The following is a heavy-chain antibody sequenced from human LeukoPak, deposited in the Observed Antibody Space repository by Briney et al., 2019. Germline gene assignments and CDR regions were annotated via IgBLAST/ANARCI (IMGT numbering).Heavy chain of an antibody. D-gene: IGHD5-18*01. Sequence: PGRALRLSCAASGFTFSSYGMHWVRQAPGKGREWVAVISYDGSNKYYADTVKGRFTIPRDNSKNTLYLKINSLRPEDTAMYYCAKEGGYRYGRAFDIWGQGTMVTVSS. J-gene: IGHJ3*02. CDR2: ISYDGSNK. CDR1: GFTFSSYG. CDR3: AKEGGYRYGRAFDI. V-gene: IGHV3-30*18.